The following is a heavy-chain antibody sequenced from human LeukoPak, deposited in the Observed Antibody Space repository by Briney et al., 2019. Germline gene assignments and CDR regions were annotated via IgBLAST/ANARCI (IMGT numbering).Heavy chain of an antibody. CDR1: GFTFNLYA. CDR3: ARDPNGDYIGAFEF. J-gene: IGHJ3*01. Sequence: PGGSLRLSCEGSGFTFNLYAMMWVRQAPGKGLEWVSAVGGSGGVTQYADSVKGRFTISRDNSRNTLFLQMNSLRAEDTAVYSCARDPNGDYIGAFEFWGQGTMVTVSS. D-gene: IGHD4-17*01. V-gene: IGHV3-23*01. CDR2: VGGSGGVT.